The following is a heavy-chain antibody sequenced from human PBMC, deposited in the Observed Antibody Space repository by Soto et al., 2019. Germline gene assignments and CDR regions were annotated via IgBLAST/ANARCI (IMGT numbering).Heavy chain of an antibody. CDR2: IIPIFGTA. D-gene: IGHD6-6*01. CDR3: AANPKSQQLVVEGAYLDY. Sequence: ASVKVSCKAAGGALSSYAISWVRQAPGEGLEWMGGIIPIFGTANYAQKFQGRVTITADESTSTAYMELSSLRSEDTAVYYCAANPKSQQLVVEGAYLDYWGQGTLVTVSS. CDR1: GGALSSYA. V-gene: IGHV1-69*13. J-gene: IGHJ4*02.